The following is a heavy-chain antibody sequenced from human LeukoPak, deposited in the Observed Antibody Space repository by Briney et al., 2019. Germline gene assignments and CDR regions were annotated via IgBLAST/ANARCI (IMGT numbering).Heavy chain of an antibody. J-gene: IGHJ3*02. V-gene: IGHV4-30-2*01. CDR3: ARELAVAGTVAFDI. CDR1: GGSISSGGYS. Sequence: SETLSLTCAVSGGSISSGGYSWSWIRQPPGKGLEWIGYIYHSGSTYYNPSLKSRVTISVDRSKNQFSLKLSSVTAADTAVYYCARELAVAGTVAFDIWGQGTMVTVSS. D-gene: IGHD6-19*01. CDR2: IYHSGST.